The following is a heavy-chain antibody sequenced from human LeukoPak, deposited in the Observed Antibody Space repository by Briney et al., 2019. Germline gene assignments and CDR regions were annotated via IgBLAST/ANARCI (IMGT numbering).Heavy chain of an antibody. CDR2: IYPADSDI. V-gene: IGHV5-51*01. CDR3: ARSLTAAAGDY. J-gene: IGHJ4*02. Sequence: GESLKISCKVSGYRFTSYWIGWVRQIPGKGLEWMAIIYPADSDIRYSPSFQGQVTISADKSISTAYLQWSRLKASDTAMYYCARSLTAAAGDYWGQGTLVTVSS. CDR1: GYRFTSYW. D-gene: IGHD6-25*01.